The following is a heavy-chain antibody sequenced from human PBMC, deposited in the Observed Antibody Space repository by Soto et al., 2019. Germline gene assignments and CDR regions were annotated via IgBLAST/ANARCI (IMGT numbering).Heavy chain of an antibody. Sequence: ASVKVSCKASGYTFTGYYMHWVRQAPGQGLEWMGWINPNSGDTNYAQKLQGRVTMTTDTSTSTAYMELRSLRSDDTAVYYCARGAYDILTGPMYYFDYWGQGTLVTVSS. J-gene: IGHJ4*02. CDR3: ARGAYDILTGPMYYFDY. V-gene: IGHV1-2*02. CDR1: GYTFTGYY. D-gene: IGHD3-9*01. CDR2: INPNSGDT.